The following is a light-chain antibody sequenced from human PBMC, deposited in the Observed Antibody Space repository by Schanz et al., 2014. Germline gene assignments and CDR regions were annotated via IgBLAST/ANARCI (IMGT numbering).Light chain of an antibody. CDR2: DVS. CDR1: SSDVGGYNY. CDR3: CSYVGHSTVL. V-gene: IGLV2-14*01. Sequence: QSALTQPASVSGSPGQSITISCTGTSSDVGGYNYVSWYQQHPGKAPKLMIYDVSNRPSGVSNRFSGSKSGNTAFLTISGLQAEDEADYYCCSYVGHSTVLFGGGTKLTVL. J-gene: IGLJ2*01.